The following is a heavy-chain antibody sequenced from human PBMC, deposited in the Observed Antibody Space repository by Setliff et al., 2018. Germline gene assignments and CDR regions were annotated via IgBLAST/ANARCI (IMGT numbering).Heavy chain of an antibody. Sequence: SETLSLTCTVSGDSISSRRSYWGWFRQPAGKGLEWIGQIYTSWSTNYNPSLKSRVTISLDTAKNQISLRLSSVTAADTAVYFCARMSGFLYMDVWGKGTTVTVSS. J-gene: IGHJ6*03. CDR1: GDSISSRRSY. CDR2: IYTSWST. D-gene: IGHD3-3*01. V-gene: IGHV4-61*09. CDR3: ARMSGFLYMDV.